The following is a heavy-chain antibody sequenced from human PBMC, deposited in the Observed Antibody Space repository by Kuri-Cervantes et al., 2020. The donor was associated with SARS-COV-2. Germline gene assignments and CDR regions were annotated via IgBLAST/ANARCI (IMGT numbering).Heavy chain of an antibody. J-gene: IGHJ4*02. CDR1: GFTFSSYA. CDR3: AKDHFGVHDF. V-gene: IGHV3-30*18. Sequence: GGSLRLSCAASGFTFSSYAMTWVRQAPGKGLEWVAVMSYDGKKKKCIGSGKGRFTISRDNSQNTVYLRMTNLRSEDTAMYYCAKDHFGVHDFWGQGSLVTVSS. CDR2: MSYDGKKK. D-gene: IGHD2-21*01.